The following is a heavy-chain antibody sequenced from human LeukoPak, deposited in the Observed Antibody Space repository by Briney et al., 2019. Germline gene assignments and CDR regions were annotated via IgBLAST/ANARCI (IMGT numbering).Heavy chain of an antibody. J-gene: IGHJ4*02. CDR3: ARHGSDWTFDY. Sequence: PSETLSLTCTVSGGSITSYYWSWIRQPPGKGLEWIGQINHSGSTNYNPSLKSRVTISIDTSKNQFSLNLSSVTAADTAVYYCARHGSDWTFDYWGQGTLVTVSS. CDR2: INHSGST. D-gene: IGHD6-19*01. V-gene: IGHV4-59*08. CDR1: GGSITSYY.